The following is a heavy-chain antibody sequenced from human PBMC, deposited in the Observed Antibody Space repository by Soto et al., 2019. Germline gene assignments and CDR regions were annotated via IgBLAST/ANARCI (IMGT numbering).Heavy chain of an antibody. CDR3: ARASYCSTTTCLEDV. D-gene: IGHD2-2*01. J-gene: IGHJ6*02. CDR1: GFSFSNYA. Sequence: EVQLLECGGGLAQPGGSLRLSCAASGFSFSNYAMSWVRQAPEKGLEWVSSIPSTGGNTYYADSVKGRFTISRDNSKNTVYLQMNSLRVDDTAVYYCARASYCSTTTCLEDVWGQGTTVSVSS. CDR2: IPSTGGNT. V-gene: IGHV3-23*01.